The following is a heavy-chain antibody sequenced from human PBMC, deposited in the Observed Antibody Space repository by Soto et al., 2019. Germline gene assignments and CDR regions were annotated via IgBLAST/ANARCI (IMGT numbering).Heavy chain of an antibody. CDR2: ISGSGGTT. J-gene: IGHJ4*02. D-gene: IGHD6-25*01. V-gene: IGHV3-23*01. Sequence: EVQLLESGGGLVQPGRSLRLSCAASGFTFSNYAMSWVRQAPGQGLDWVSAISGSGGTTYYADSVKGRFTISRDISKTTLFLQMTSLRAEDAAVYYCAKFFVETGSNSGWPWSFHYWGQGTLVTVSS. CDR3: AKFFVETGSNSGWPWSFHY. CDR1: GFTFSNYA.